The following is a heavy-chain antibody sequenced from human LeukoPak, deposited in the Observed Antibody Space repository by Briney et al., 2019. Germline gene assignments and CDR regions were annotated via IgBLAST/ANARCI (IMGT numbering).Heavy chain of an antibody. CDR1: GYTFTSYA. Sequence: ASVKVSCKASGYTFTSYAMHWERQAPGQRLEWMGWINAGNGNTKYSQKFQGRVTITRDTSASTAYMELSSLRSEDTAVYYCARDHYYGSGTLYGMDVWGKGTTVTVSS. CDR2: INAGNGNT. J-gene: IGHJ6*04. CDR3: ARDHYYGSGTLYGMDV. V-gene: IGHV1-3*01. D-gene: IGHD3-10*01.